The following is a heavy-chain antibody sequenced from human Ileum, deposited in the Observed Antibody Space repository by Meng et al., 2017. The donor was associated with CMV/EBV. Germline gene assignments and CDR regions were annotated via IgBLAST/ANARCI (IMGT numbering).Heavy chain of an antibody. D-gene: IGHD6-13*01. CDR2: INPAGGST. CDR1: GYSFSNFY. CDR3: ARATYTSSWSEAGFEY. J-gene: IGHJ4*02. Sequence: SGYSFSNFYMHWVRQAPGQRPEWMGIINPAGGSTSYAQKFHGRVAVTTDTSTATVYLTLSDLQSVDTAIYYCARATYTSSWSEAGFEYWGQGTLVTVSS. V-gene: IGHV1-46*01.